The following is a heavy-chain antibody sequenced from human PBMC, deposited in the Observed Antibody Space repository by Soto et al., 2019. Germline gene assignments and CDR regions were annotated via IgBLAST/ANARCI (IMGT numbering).Heavy chain of an antibody. CDR2: ISGSGGST. Sequence: AGGSLRLSCAASGFTFSSYAMSWVRQAPGKGLEWVSAISGSGGSTYYADSVKGRFTISRDNSKNTLYLQMNSLRAEDTAVYYCAKEVNVYSSGWLTYFDYWGQGTLVTVSS. D-gene: IGHD6-19*01. CDR1: GFTFSSYA. J-gene: IGHJ4*02. CDR3: AKEVNVYSSGWLTYFDY. V-gene: IGHV3-23*01.